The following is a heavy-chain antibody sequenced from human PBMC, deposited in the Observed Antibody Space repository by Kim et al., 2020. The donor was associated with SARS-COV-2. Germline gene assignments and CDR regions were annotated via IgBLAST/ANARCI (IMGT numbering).Heavy chain of an antibody. D-gene: IGHD3-22*01. V-gene: IGHV4-59*09. Sequence: YNPSLKSRVTISVDTSKTQFSLKLSSVTAADTAVYYCARGNYYDSCYFDYWGQGTLVTVSS. J-gene: IGHJ4*02. CDR3: ARGNYYDSCYFDY.